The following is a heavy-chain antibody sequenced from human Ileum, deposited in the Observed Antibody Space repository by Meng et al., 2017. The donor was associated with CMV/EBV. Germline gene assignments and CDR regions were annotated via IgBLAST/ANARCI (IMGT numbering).Heavy chain of an antibody. CDR1: GYSISSGYY. J-gene: IGHJ4*02. D-gene: IGHD2-2*02. CDR3: AREGYCSSTSCYTRAFDY. V-gene: IGHV4-38-2*02. CDR2: IYHSGST. Sequence: SETLSLTCTVSGYSISSGYYWGWIRQPPGKGLEWIGSIYHSGSTYYNPDLKSRVTISVDTSKNQFSLKLSSVTAADKAVYYCAREGYCSSTSCYTRAFDYWGQGTLVTVSS.